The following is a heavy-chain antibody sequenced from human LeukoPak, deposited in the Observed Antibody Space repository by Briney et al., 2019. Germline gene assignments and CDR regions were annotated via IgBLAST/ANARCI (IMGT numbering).Heavy chain of an antibody. V-gene: IGHV4-59*01. CDR1: VDSISSYY. D-gene: IGHD1-20*01. CDR3: ARALRARITGTTASVYGMDV. Sequence: KPSETLSLTCTVSVDSISSYYWSWIRQPPGKGLEWIGYIYYSGSTNYNPSLKSRVTISVDTSKNQFSLELSSVTAADTAVYYCARALRARITGTTASVYGMDVWGQGTTVTVSS. J-gene: IGHJ6*02. CDR2: IYYSGST.